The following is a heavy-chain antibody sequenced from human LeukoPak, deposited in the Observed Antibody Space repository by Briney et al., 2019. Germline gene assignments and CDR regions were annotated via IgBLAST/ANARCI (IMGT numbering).Heavy chain of an antibody. CDR3: ARDSIVESTKVGSFDY. Sequence: GGSLRLSCAASGFIVSSCYMSRVRQAPGKGLEGVSLIYCGGSTYYAASVKGRFTISRDNSKNPLFLQMNSLRAEDTAVYYCARDSIVESTKVGSFDYWGQGTLVTVSS. J-gene: IGHJ4*02. V-gene: IGHV3-53*01. CDR1: GFIVSSCY. D-gene: IGHD1-26*01. CDR2: IYCGGST.